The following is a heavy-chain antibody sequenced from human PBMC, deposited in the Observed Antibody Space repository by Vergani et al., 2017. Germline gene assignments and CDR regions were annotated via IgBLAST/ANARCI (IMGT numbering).Heavy chain of an antibody. D-gene: IGHD1-26*01. CDR1: GGSFSGYY. J-gene: IGHJ6*02. CDR3: ARVSSVGYYGMDV. Sequence: QVQLQQWGAGLLKPSETLSLTCAVYGGSFSGYYWSWIRQPPGKGLEWIGEINHSGSTNYNPSLKSRVTISVDTSKNQFSLKLSSVTAADTAVYYCARVSSVGYYGMDVWGQGTTVTVSS. V-gene: IGHV4-34*01. CDR2: INHSGST.